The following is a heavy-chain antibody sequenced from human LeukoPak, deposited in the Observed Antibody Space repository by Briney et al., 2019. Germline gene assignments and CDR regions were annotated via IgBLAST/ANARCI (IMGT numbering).Heavy chain of an antibody. D-gene: IGHD5-24*01. CDR1: GFTFSDYY. CDR2: ISSSGSTI. V-gene: IGHV3-11*04. Sequence: KPGGSLRLSCAASGFTFSDYYMSWIRQAPGKGLEWVSYISSSGSTIYYADSVKGRFTISRDNAKNSLYLQMHNLRDEDTAVYYCARMAVRNDRHGMDVWGQGTTVIVSS. J-gene: IGHJ6*02. CDR3: ARMAVRNDRHGMDV.